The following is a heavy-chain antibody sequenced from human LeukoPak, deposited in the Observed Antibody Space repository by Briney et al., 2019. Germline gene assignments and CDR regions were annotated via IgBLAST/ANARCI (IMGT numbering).Heavy chain of an antibody. J-gene: IGHJ4*02. CDR2: IRSTGTIT. CDR3: ARVVTARSFDY. CDR1: GFSISGQS. Sequence: GGSLRLSCEASGFSISGQSMNWIRQAPGKGLEWVSYIRSTGTITYYADSVKGRFTISRDNARNSLYLQMNSLRAEDTAVYYCARVVTARSFDYWGQGTLVTVSS. D-gene: IGHD2-21*02. V-gene: IGHV3-48*04.